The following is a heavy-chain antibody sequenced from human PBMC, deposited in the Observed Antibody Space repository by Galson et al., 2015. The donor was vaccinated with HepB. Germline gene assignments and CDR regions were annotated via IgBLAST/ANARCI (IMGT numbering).Heavy chain of an antibody. J-gene: IGHJ4*02. Sequence: SVKVSCKASGGTFSSYAISWVRQAPGQGLEWMGRIIPILGIANYAQKFQGRVTITADKSTSTAYMELSSLRSEDTAVYYCARGGSYQLLSPLDYWGQGTLVTVSS. V-gene: IGHV1-69*04. CDR1: GGTFSSYA. CDR3: ARGGSYQLLSPLDY. CDR2: IIPILGIA. D-gene: IGHD2-2*01.